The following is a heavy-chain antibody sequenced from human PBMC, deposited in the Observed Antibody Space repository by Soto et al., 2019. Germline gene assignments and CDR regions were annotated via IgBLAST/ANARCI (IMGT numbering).Heavy chain of an antibody. Sequence: QVQLVQSGAEVKKPGSSVKVSCKASGGTFSSYTISWVRQAPGQGLEWMGRIIPILGIANYAQKFQGRVTITANKSTTTAYMELSSRRSEDTAVYYCARDLGGCYGGNPGYFDYWGQGTLVTVS. CDR1: GGTFSSYT. J-gene: IGHJ4*02. CDR2: IIPILGIA. V-gene: IGHV1-69*08. CDR3: ARDLGGCYGGNPGYFDY. D-gene: IGHD2-15*01.